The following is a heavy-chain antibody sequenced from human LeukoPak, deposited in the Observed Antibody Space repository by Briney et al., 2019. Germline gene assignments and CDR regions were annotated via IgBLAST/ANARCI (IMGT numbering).Heavy chain of an antibody. CDR1: GFTFSSYA. CDR3: AKGERSYDFWSGYMDY. Sequence: GRSLRPSCAAYGFTFSSYAMSWVRLAPGKGLEWVSAMSGSSGSTYYAESVKGRFNISRDNSKNTLYLKMNSQRAEDTAVYSCAKGERSYDFWSGYMDYWGQGTLVTVSS. D-gene: IGHD3-3*01. J-gene: IGHJ4*02. V-gene: IGHV3-23*01. CDR2: MSGSSGST.